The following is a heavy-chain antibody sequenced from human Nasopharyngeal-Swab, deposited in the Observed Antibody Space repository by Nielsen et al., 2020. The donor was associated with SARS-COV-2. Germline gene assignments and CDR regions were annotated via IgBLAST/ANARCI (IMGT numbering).Heavy chain of an antibody. D-gene: IGHD2-15*01. V-gene: IGHV3-23*01. CDR1: GFTFSSYA. Sequence: GESLKISCAASGFTFSSYAMSWVRQAPGKGLEWVSAISGSGGSTYYADSVKGRFTISRDNSKNTLYLQMNSPRAEDTAVYYCAKFRDIIDAFDIWGQGTMVTVSS. CDR2: ISGSGGST. CDR3: AKFRDIIDAFDI. J-gene: IGHJ3*02.